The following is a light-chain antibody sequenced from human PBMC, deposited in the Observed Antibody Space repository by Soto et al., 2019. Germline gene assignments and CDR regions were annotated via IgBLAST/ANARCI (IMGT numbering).Light chain of an antibody. Sequence: QSVLTQPPSVSGAPGQRVTISCTGSSSNIGAGHALHWYQHLPGAAPKLLMYGNSDRPSGVPDRFPGSKSGTSASLAITGLQPEDVADFYCQSYDDSLSGWVFGGGTKLTVL. CDR2: GNS. CDR3: QSYDDSLSGWV. V-gene: IGLV1-40*01. J-gene: IGLJ3*02. CDR1: SSNIGAGHA.